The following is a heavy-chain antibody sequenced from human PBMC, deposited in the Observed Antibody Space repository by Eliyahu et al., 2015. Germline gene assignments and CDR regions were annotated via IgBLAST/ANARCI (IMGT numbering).Heavy chain of an antibody. Sequence: QVQLQESGPGLVKPSETLSLTXTVSGGSISTYYXSWIRQPPGQGLEWIAYISYSGSTNCNPSLKSRVTISVDTSKKQFSLKLNSVTAADTAVYYCARGYSSAYGRLDPWGQGTLVTVSS. J-gene: IGHJ5*02. CDR2: ISYSGST. CDR3: ARGYSSAYGRLDP. CDR1: GGSISTYY. V-gene: IGHV4-59*08. D-gene: IGHD6-19*01.